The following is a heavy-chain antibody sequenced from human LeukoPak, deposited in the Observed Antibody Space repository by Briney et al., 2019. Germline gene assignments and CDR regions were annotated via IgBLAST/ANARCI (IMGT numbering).Heavy chain of an antibody. CDR1: GGSISSSGYY. Sequence: SETLSLTCTVSGGSISSSGYYWGWIRQPPGKGLEWIGSIYYSGSTYYNPSLKSRVTISVDTSKNQFSLKLSSVAAADTAVYYCARHFAYTSSSLDYWGQGTLVTVSS. CDR2: IYYSGST. J-gene: IGHJ4*02. CDR3: ARHFAYTSSSLDY. V-gene: IGHV4-39*01. D-gene: IGHD6-6*01.